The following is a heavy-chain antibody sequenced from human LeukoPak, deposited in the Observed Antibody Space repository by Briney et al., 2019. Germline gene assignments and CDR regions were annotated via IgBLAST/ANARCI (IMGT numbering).Heavy chain of an antibody. V-gene: IGHV3-49*04. D-gene: IGHD3-9*01. CDR2: IRSKAYGGTT. Sequence: GGSPRLSCTASGFTFGDYAMSWVRQAPGKGLEWVGFIRSKAYGGTTEYAASVKGRFTISRDDSKSIAYLQMNSLKTEDTAVYYCTRGDYDILTGYSEMDYWGQGTLVTVSS. CDR3: TRGDYDILTGYSEMDY. CDR1: GFTFGDYA. J-gene: IGHJ4*02.